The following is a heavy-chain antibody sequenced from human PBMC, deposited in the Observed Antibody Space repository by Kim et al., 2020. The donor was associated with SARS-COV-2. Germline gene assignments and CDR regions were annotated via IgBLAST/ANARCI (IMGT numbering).Heavy chain of an antibody. CDR2: IKSKTDGGTT. D-gene: IGHD3-22*01. J-gene: IGHJ4*02. Sequence: GGSLRLSCAASGFTFSNAWMSWVRQAPGKGLEWVGRIKSKTDGGTTDYAAPVKGRFTISRDDSKNTLYLQMNSLKTEDTAVCYCTTQHTYYYDSSGYYADYWGQGTLVTVSS. CDR3: TTQHTYYYDSSGYYADY. V-gene: IGHV3-15*01. CDR1: GFTFSNAW.